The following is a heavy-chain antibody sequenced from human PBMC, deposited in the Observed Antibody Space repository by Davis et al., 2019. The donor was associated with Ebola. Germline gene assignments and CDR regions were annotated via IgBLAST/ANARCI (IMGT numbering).Heavy chain of an antibody. CDR3: AKADCSGGSCYGMDV. CDR2: ISGSGST. Sequence: GESLKISCAASGFTFTCYSMTWVRQAPGKGLEWVSGISGSGSTYYADSVKGRFTFSRDNSKNTLYLQMNSLRAEDTAVYYCAKADCSGGSCYGMDVWGQGTTVTVSS. V-gene: IGHV3-23*01. D-gene: IGHD2-15*01. CDR1: GFTFTCYS. J-gene: IGHJ6*02.